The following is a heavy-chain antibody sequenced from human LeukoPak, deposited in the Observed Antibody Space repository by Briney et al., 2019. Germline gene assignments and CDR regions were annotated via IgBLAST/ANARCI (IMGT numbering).Heavy chain of an antibody. CDR1: GGSISSSNG. CDR2: IYHSGST. J-gene: IGHJ4*02. Sequence: SETLSLTCAVSGGSISSSNGWSWVRQPPGKGLEWIGEIYHSGSTNYNPSLKSRVTISVDKSKNQFSLKLSSVTAADTAVYYCARVDQYYDSSGYYHDYWGQGTLVTVSS. CDR3: ARVDQYYDSSGYYHDY. D-gene: IGHD3-22*01. V-gene: IGHV4-4*02.